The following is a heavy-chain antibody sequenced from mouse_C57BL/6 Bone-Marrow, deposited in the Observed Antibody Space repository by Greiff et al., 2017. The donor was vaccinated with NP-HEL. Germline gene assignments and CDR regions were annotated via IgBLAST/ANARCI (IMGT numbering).Heavy chain of an antibody. D-gene: IGHD2-3*01. J-gene: IGHJ4*01. V-gene: IGHV5-12*01. Sequence: DVQLVESGGGLVQPGGSLKLSCAASGFTFSDYYMYWVRQTPEKRLEWVAYISNGGGSTYYPDTVKGRFTISRDNAKNTLYLQMSRLKSEDTAMYYCARRGWSLRGAMDYWGQGTSVTVSS. CDR1: GFTFSDYY. CDR3: ARRGWSLRGAMDY. CDR2: ISNGGGST.